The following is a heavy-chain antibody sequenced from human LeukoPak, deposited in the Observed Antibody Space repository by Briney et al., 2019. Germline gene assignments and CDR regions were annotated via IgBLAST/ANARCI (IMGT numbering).Heavy chain of an antibody. Sequence: ASVKVSCKASGYTFTSYDINWVRQATGQGLEWMGWMNPNSGNTGYAQKFQGRVTMTRNTSISTAYMELSSLRFEDTAVYYCARAPITSPFYFDYWGQGTLVTVSS. V-gene: IGHV1-8*01. D-gene: IGHD2-2*01. CDR3: ARAPITSPFYFDY. CDR2: MNPNSGNT. CDR1: GYTFTSYD. J-gene: IGHJ4*02.